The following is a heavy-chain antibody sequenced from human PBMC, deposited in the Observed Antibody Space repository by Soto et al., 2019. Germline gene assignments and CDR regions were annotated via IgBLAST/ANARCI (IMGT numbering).Heavy chain of an antibody. CDR3: ARNGYSGYEVDY. CDR2: IFPADSDT. V-gene: IGHV5-51*01. CDR1: GFSFTHNW. Sequence: GESLKISCKGSGFSFTHNWIAWVRQMPGKGLEWRGIIFPADSDTRYSPSFQGQVTISADKSISTAYLQWSSLKASDTAVYYCARNGYSGYEVDYWGQGTLVTVSS. D-gene: IGHD5-12*01. J-gene: IGHJ4*02.